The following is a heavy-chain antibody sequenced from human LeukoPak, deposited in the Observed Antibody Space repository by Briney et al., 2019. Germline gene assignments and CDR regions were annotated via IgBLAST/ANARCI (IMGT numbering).Heavy chain of an antibody. CDR1: GFTFSNYG. J-gene: IGHJ4*02. CDR3: ANNFDY. V-gene: IGHV3-33*06. CDR2: IWHDGSNK. Sequence: GGSLRLSCAASGFTFSNYGMHWVRQATGKGLEWVAVIWHDGSNKYYADSVKGRFTISRDNSKNTLYLEMNSLRAEDTAVYYCANNFDYWGQGTLVTVSS.